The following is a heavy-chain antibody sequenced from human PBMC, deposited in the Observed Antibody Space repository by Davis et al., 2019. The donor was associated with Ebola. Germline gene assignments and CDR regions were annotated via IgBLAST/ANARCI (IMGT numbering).Heavy chain of an antibody. Sequence: GESLKISCAASGFNFRSYGMHWVRQAPDKGLEWVAVIWYDGSRKYYGDSVKGRFTISRDNSNNLLYLQMNSLRAEDTAVYYCAREGRNGITIFGVVTTGGGQGTLVTVSS. J-gene: IGHJ4*02. V-gene: IGHV3-33*01. CDR1: GFNFRSYG. D-gene: IGHD3-3*01. CDR3: AREGRNGITIFGVVTTG. CDR2: IWYDGSRK.